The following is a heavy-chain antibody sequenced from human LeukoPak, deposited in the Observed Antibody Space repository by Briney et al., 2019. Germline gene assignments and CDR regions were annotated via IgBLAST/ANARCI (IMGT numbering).Heavy chain of an antibody. D-gene: IGHD3-9*01. CDR2: IRSGGDT. J-gene: IGHJ4*02. Sequence: GGSLRLSCVASGFTLSSYAMSWVRQAPGKGLEWVSAIRSGGDTFYADSVKGRFTISRDNSKNTLYLQMNSLRAEDTAVYYCAKDKGYYDILTGHHSGSKVNSVDYWGQGTLVTVSS. CDR1: GFTLSSYA. CDR3: AKDKGYYDILTGHHSGSKVNSVDY. V-gene: IGHV3-23*01.